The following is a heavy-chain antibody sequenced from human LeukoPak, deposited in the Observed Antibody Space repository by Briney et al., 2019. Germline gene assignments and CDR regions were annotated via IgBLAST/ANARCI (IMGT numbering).Heavy chain of an antibody. D-gene: IGHD3-9*01. CDR1: GFTLDDYA. CDR3: AKVELRFFDWPLAS. Sequence: GGSLRLSCAASGFTLDDYAMHWVRQAPGKGLEWVSGISWNSGTIGYADSVKGRFTISKDNAKNSLYLQMNSLRAEDTALYYCAKVELRFFDWPLASWGQGTLVTVSS. J-gene: IGHJ5*02. V-gene: IGHV3-9*01. CDR2: ISWNSGTI.